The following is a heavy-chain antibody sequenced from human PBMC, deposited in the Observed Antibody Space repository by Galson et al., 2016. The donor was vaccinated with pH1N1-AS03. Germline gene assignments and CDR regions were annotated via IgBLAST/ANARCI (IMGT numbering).Heavy chain of an antibody. D-gene: IGHD6-19*01. Sequence: TLSLTCTVSGDSFSSNIYYWNWLRQPAGKGLEWIGRIYTSGVTHYHPSLESRATISIDTSKKQFSLELTSVPAADTAMYYCARGDPAVADFVYWGQGTLVTVSS. CDR3: ARGDPAVADFVY. CDR1: GDSFSSNIYY. J-gene: IGHJ4*02. V-gene: IGHV4-61*02. CDR2: IYTSGVT.